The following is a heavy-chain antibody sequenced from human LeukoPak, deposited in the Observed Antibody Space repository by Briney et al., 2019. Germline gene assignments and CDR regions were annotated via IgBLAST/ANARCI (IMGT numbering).Heavy chain of an antibody. CDR1: GFTVSDNY. V-gene: IGHV3-53*01. CDR3: ARDAPQVPAAGVLAS. CDR2: MYSGGDT. Sequence: GGSLRLSCAASGFTVSDNYMSWVRQAPGKGLEWVSVMYSGGDTYYADSVKGRFTFSRDTSKNTLYLQMNGLRTEDTAMYYCARDAPQVPAAGVLASWGQGTLVTVSS. D-gene: IGHD6-13*01. J-gene: IGHJ5*02.